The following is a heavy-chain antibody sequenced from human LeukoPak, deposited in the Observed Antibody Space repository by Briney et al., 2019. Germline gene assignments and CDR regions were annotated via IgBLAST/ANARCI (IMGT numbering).Heavy chain of an antibody. V-gene: IGHV1-46*01. CDR1: GYTFTSYY. CDR3: ARLDSYYYDSSGPLGGMDV. Sequence: ASVKVSCKASGYTFTSYYMHWVRQAPGQGLEWMGIINPSGGSTSYAQKFQGRVTMTRDTSTSTVYMELSSLRSEDTAVYYCARLDSYYYDSSGPLGGMDVWGQGTTVTVSS. J-gene: IGHJ6*02. D-gene: IGHD3-22*01. CDR2: INPSGGST.